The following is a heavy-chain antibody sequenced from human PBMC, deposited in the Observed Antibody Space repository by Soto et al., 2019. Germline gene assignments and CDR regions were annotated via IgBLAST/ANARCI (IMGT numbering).Heavy chain of an antibody. Sequence: PSQTLSLTCAISGDSVSSNSAAWNWIRQPPSRGLEWLGRTYYRSNWSSDYAVSVKSRITINPDTSKNQFSLQLYSTTPEDTAVYFCAGVSWFRGMDVWGQGTPVTVSS. CDR2: TYYRSNWSS. CDR1: GDSVSSNSAA. CDR3: AGVSWFRGMDV. D-gene: IGHD3-10*01. J-gene: IGHJ6*02. V-gene: IGHV6-1*01.